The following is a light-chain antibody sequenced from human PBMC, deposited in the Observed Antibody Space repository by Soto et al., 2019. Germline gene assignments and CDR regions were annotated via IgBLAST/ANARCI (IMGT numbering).Light chain of an antibody. CDR3: QSYDNTLSASV. CDR1: SSNIGAGHV. V-gene: IGLV1-40*01. CDR2: GSS. Sequence: QSVLTQPPSVSGAPGQRVTISCTGSSSNIGAGHVVHWYQQFPGRAPNLLIYGSSNRPSGVPDRFSGSKSGTSASLAITGLQAEDEADYYCQSYDNTLSASVFGGGTKRTVL. J-gene: IGLJ2*01.